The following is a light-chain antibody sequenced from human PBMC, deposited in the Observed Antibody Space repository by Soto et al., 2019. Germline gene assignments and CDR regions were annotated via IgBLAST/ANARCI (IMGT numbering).Light chain of an antibody. CDR2: GNN. J-gene: IGLJ2*01. V-gene: IGLV1-40*01. CDR1: SSNIGAGYD. Sequence: QSVLTQPPSVSGAPGQRVTISCTGGSSNIGAGYDVHWYQQLPGTAPKVLIYGNNNRPSGVPDRFSGSKSGTSVSLAIAGLQAEDEGDYYCQSYDSSLSGSVVFGGGTKLTVL. CDR3: QSYDSSLSGSVV.